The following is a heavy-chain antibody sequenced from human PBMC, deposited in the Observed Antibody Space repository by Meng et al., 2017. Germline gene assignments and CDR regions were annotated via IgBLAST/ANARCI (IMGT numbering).Heavy chain of an antibody. Sequence: GGFLRLSCAAPGFTFSSYWMHWARQAPGKGLVWVSRINSDGSSTSYADSVKGRFTISRDNAKNTLYLQMNSLRAEDTAVYYCARWWRYCSGGSCYLGDAFDIWGQGTMVTVSS. CDR2: INSDGSST. CDR1: GFTFSSYW. V-gene: IGHV3-74*01. J-gene: IGHJ3*02. D-gene: IGHD2-15*01. CDR3: ARWWRYCSGGSCYLGDAFDI.